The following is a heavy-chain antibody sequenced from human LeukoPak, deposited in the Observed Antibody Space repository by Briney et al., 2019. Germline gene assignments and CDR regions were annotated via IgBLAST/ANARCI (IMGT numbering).Heavy chain of an antibody. V-gene: IGHV4-59*01. CDR1: GGSISSYY. CDR2: IYYSGST. CDR3: ARVDDYYYYGMDV. Sequence: SETLSLTCTVSGGSISSYYWSWIRQPPGKGLEWIGYIYYSGSTNYNPSLKSRVTISVDTSKNQFSLKLSSVTAADTAVYYCARVDDYYYYGMDVWGQGTSVTVSS. D-gene: IGHD3-9*01. J-gene: IGHJ6*02.